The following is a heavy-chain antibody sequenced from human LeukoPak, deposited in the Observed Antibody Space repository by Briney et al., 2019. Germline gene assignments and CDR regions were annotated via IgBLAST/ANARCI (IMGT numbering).Heavy chain of an antibody. CDR2: ISAYNGNT. V-gene: IGHV1-18*01. CDR3: ARDLDGKWEAAQGFDP. Sequence: ASVKVSCKASGYTFTSYGISWVRQAPGQGLEWMGWISAYNGNTNYAQKLQGRVTMTTDTSTSTAYMELRSLRSDDTAVYYCARDLDGKWEAAQGFDPWGQGTLVTVSS. J-gene: IGHJ5*02. D-gene: IGHD1-26*01. CDR1: GYTFTSYG.